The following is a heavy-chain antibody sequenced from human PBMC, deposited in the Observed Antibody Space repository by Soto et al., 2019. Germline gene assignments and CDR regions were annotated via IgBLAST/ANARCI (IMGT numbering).Heavy chain of an antibody. V-gene: IGHV5-51*01. Sequence: RQMPGKGPEWMGIIYPGDSDTKYNPSFQGQVTISADKSITTTYLQWSSLKASDTAIYYCAAWICYYGMDVWVQGTTVTVSS. D-gene: IGHD1-1*01. CDR2: IYPGDSDT. J-gene: IGHJ6*02. CDR3: AAWICYYGMDV.